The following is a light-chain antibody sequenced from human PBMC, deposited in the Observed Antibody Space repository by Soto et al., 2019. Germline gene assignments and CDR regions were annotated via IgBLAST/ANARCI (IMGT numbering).Light chain of an antibody. Sequence: EVMLTQSPATLSLSPGERPTLSCRASENIHSYLAWYQQKPGQAPRLLIYDSSNRATGIPARFSGSGSGTDFTLSISSLEPEDFAVYYCQQRYNWPPITFGQGTRLDIK. CDR1: ENIHSY. CDR3: QQRYNWPPIT. J-gene: IGKJ5*01. CDR2: DSS. V-gene: IGKV3-11*01.